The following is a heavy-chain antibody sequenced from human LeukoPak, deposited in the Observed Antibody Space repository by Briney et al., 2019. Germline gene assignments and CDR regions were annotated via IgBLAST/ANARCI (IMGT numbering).Heavy chain of an antibody. CDR1: GFTFSSYE. D-gene: IGHD3-16*01. Sequence: GGSLRLSCAASGFTFSSYEMNWVRQAPGKGLEWVSYISSSGSTIYYADSVKGRFTISRDNAKNSLYLQVNSLRAEDTAVFYGARDLSDGGVGWFAPGGQGPLVTVSS. CDR2: ISSSGSTI. J-gene: IGHJ5*02. V-gene: IGHV3-48*03. CDR3: ARDLSDGGVGWFAP.